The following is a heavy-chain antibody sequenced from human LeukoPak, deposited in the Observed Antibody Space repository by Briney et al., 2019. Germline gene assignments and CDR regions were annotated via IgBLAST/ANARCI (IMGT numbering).Heavy chain of an antibody. D-gene: IGHD6-13*01. J-gene: IGHJ3*02. CDR3: AKEEAADGDAFDI. Sequence: RGRSLRLSCAASRFTFSSYGMQWVRQAPGKGLEWLTVISYGGSNEYFADSVKCRFTISRYNSKNTLYLQMSSLRAEDTAVYYCAKEEAADGDAFDIWSQGTMVTVSS. V-gene: IGHV3-30*18. CDR2: ISYGGSNE. CDR1: RFTFSSYG.